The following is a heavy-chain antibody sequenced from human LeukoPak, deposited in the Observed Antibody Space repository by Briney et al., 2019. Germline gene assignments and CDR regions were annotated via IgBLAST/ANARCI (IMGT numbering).Heavy chain of an antibody. Sequence: GAVKVSRQASRWILTYYGLNCVGPAPARARAWMGLISAYNGNTNYAQKLQGRVTMTTDTSTSTAYMELRSLRSDDTAVYYWARGLRLQQLDFWRQGTLLTVSS. CDR2: ISAYNGNT. CDR1: RWILTYYG. CDR3: ARGLRLQQLDF. V-gene: IGHV1-18*04. J-gene: IGHJ4*02. D-gene: IGHD6-13*01.